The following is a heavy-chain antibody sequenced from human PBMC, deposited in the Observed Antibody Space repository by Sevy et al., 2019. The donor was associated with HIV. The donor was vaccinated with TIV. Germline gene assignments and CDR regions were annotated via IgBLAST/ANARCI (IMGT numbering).Heavy chain of an antibody. CDR1: GYTFVGYY. D-gene: IGHD3-22*01. CDR3: ATEAGRAEKRYYESRAYYST. Sequence: ASVKVSCKTSGYTFVGYYIHWVRQAPGQGLEWMGWINPASGGTDYAREFQGRVTMTRDTSLRTAYMEVRWLKSDDTAVYYCATEAGRAEKRYYESRAYYSTWGQGPPVTVSS. CDR2: INPASGGT. V-gene: IGHV1-2*02. J-gene: IGHJ4*02.